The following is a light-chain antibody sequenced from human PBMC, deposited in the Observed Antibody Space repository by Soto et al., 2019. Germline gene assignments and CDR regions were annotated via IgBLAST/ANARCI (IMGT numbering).Light chain of an antibody. CDR1: QTISSSY. CDR3: HQYGGSPPYT. Sequence: EIVLTQSPGILSLAPGERATLSCRVSQTISSSYLAWYQHKPGQAPRLLIYGASSRAIGIPDRFSGSGSGTDFTLTISRLEPEDFAVYYCHQYGGSPPYTFGQGTKVDIK. V-gene: IGKV3-20*01. J-gene: IGKJ2*01. CDR2: GAS.